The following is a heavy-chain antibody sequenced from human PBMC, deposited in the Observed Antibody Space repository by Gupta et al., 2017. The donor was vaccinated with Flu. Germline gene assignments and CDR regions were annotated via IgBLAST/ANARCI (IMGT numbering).Heavy chain of an antibody. Sequence: QVQLQESGPGLVKPSETLSLTCAVSGYSISSGYYWGWIRQPPGKGLEWIGSIYHSGSTYYNPSLKSRVTISVDTSKNQFSLKLSSVTAADTAVYYCARAAHSSSWYKGPVWFDPWGQGTLVTVSS. J-gene: IGHJ5*02. CDR3: ARAAHSSSWYKGPVWFDP. CDR1: GYSISSGYY. V-gene: IGHV4-38-2*01. CDR2: IYHSGST. D-gene: IGHD6-13*01.